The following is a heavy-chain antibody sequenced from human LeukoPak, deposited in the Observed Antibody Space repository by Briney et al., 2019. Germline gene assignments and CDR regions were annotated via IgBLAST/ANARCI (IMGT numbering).Heavy chain of an antibody. CDR1: GFTFSSYS. CDR2: ISSSSSYI. Sequence: GGSLRLSCAASGFTFSSYSMNWVRQAPGKGLEWVSSISSSSSYIYYADSVKGRFTISRDNAKNSLYLQMNSLRAEDTPVYYCARDVKYSSGYYDYWGQGTLVTVSS. D-gene: IGHD6-19*01. J-gene: IGHJ4*02. CDR3: ARDVKYSSGYYDY. V-gene: IGHV3-21*01.